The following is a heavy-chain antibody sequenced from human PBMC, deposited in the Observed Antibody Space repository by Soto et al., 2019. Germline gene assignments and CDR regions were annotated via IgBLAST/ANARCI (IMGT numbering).Heavy chain of an antibody. D-gene: IGHD3-22*01. V-gene: IGHV3-33*01. CDR1: GFTFSTYG. J-gene: IGHJ4*02. CDR2: IWFDGSNK. CDR3: AREYYDSSGYYYFGFGY. Sequence: QVQLVESGGGVVQPGRSLRLSCAASGFTFSTYGMHWVRQAPGKGLEWVAVIWFDGSNKYYADSVKGRFTISRDNSNTTLYLQMNRLSAEATAVYYCAREYYDSSGYYYFGFGYWGQGTLVTVSS.